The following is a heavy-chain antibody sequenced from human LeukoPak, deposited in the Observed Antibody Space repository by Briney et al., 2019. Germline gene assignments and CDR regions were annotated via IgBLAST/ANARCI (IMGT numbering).Heavy chain of an antibody. CDR3: AKSGGFGGSPYYDY. D-gene: IGHD2-15*01. CDR2: ISESDGST. J-gene: IGHJ4*02. V-gene: IGHV3-23*01. CDR1: GFSFSSYD. Sequence: PGGSLRLSCAASGFSFSSYDMCWVRQAPGKGLEWVSGISESDGSTYYPGSVKGRFTTSRDNSRNTLYLQMNSLRADDTAVYFCAKSGGFGGSPYYDYWGQGALVTVSS.